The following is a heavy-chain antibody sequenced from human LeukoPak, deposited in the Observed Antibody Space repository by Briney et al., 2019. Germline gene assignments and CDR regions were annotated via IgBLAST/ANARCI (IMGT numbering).Heavy chain of an antibody. CDR2: IWYDGSNK. J-gene: IGHJ4*02. Sequence: GGSLRLSCAVSAFTFSSYGMHWVRQAPGKGLEWVAVIWYDGSNKYYADSVKGRFTISRDNSKNTLYLQMNGLRTEDTAVYYCARDQAYFDYWGQGTLVTVSS. V-gene: IGHV3-33*01. CDR3: ARDQAYFDY. CDR1: AFTFSSYG.